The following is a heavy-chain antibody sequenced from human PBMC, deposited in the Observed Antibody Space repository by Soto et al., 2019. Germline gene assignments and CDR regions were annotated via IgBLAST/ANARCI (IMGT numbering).Heavy chain of an antibody. CDR2: IKSKTDGGTT. Sequence: GGSLRLSCAASGFTFSNAWMNWVRQAPGKGLEWVGRIKSKTDGGTTDYAAPVKGRFTISRDDSKNTLYLQMNSLKTEDTAVYYCTTDNGLRDFWSGYYPGREGMDVWGQGTTVTVSS. CDR1: GFTFSNAW. CDR3: TTDNGLRDFWSGYYPGREGMDV. D-gene: IGHD3-3*01. V-gene: IGHV3-15*07. J-gene: IGHJ6*02.